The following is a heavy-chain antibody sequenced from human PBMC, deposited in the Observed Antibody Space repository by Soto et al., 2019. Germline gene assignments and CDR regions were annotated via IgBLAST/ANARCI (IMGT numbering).Heavy chain of an antibody. CDR2: INHVGSA. Sequence: LSLTCAVYGGSFSGYYWSWVRQPPGKGMEWIGEINHVGSARYNPSLKSRVTISVDTSKNHFSLRLSSVTAADTAVYSCARGYCSTTTCYTEALEIWGQGTMVTVSS. CDR3: ARGYCSTTTCYTEALEI. J-gene: IGHJ3*02. CDR1: GGSFSGYY. V-gene: IGHV4-34*01. D-gene: IGHD2-2*02.